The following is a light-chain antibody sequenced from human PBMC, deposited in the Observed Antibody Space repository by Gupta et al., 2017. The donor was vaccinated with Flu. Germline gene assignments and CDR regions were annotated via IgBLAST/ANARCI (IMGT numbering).Light chain of an antibody. CDR3: SSFAGSSYV. CDR1: SSDVGGYNS. CDR2: EVI. J-gene: IGLJ1*01. Sequence: SALTQPPSASGSPGQSVTISCTGTSSDVGGYNSVSWYQQHPGKAPKLMIYEVIQRPAGVPYRFSGSKSGNTASLTVSGLQAEDEADYYCSSFAGSSYVFGTGTKVTVL. V-gene: IGLV2-8*01.